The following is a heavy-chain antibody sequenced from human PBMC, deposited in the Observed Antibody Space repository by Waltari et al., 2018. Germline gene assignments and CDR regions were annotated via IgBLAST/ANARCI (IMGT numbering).Heavy chain of an antibody. V-gene: IGHV3-23*01. Sequence: GFSFSTYVMNWVRQAPGKGLEWVSSISYAGGIINYADSVKGRFTISRDNSKNTLYLQMNSLRVDDTAVYYCARGSGVDSWGQGTLVTISS. CDR1: GFSFSTYV. CDR3: ARGSGVDS. J-gene: IGHJ4*02. CDR2: ISYAGGII. D-gene: IGHD7-27*01.